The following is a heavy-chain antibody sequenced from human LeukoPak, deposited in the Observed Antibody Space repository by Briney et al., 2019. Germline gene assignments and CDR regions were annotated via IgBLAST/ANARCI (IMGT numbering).Heavy chain of an antibody. CDR2: ISSSSSYI. V-gene: IGHV3-21*04. J-gene: IGHJ3*02. CDR3: TSRGRDGYTSGDDI. CDR1: GLPFSRYS. Sequence: GGSLRLSCAASGLPFSRYSMNWVRQARGKGLEWVSSISSSSSYIYYADSVKGRFTISRDDSKNTAYLQMNSLKTEDTAVYYCTSRGRDGYTSGDDIWGQGTMVTVSS. D-gene: IGHD5-24*01.